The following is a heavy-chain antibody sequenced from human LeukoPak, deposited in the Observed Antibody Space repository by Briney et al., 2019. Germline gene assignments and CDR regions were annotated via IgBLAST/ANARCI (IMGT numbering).Heavy chain of an antibody. V-gene: IGHV3-15*01. CDR3: AKEGMVGAAFYYFDY. CDR2: IKSKTDGGTT. D-gene: IGHD1-26*01. J-gene: IGHJ4*02. Sequence: GGSLRLSCAASGFTFSNAWMSWVRQAPGKGLEWVGRIKSKTDGGTTDYAAPVKGRFTISRDDSKNTLYLQMNSLKTEDTAVYYCAKEGMVGAAFYYFDYWGQGTLVTVSS. CDR1: GFTFSNAW.